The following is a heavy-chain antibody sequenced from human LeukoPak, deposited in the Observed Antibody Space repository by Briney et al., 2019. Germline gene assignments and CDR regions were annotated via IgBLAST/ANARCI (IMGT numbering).Heavy chain of an antibody. V-gene: IGHV4-59*12. CDR2: VYRSGQS. J-gene: IGHJ3*02. D-gene: IGHD3-22*01. CDR3: ASGKYYYDDSASVNRASRTAFHI. Sequence: SETLSLTCSVSGDSTANYFWGWIRQSPGRAPEWLAYVYRSGQSDYNSSLRGRVTVSLDRSKTQVSLRLRSLTAADTAVYYCASGKYYYDDSASVNRASRTAFHIWAQGTMVLVSS. CDR1: GDSTANYF.